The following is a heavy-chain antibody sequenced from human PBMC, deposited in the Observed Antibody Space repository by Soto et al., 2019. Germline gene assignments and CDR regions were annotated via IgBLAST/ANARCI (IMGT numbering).Heavy chain of an antibody. V-gene: IGHV4-59*01. CDR2: IHYSGSA. CDR3: ARPYSGSYWAAFDI. D-gene: IGHD1-26*01. CDR1: GGSISSYY. J-gene: IGHJ3*02. Sequence: PSETLSLTCTVSGGSISSYYWSWIRQPPGKGLEWIGYIHYSGSANYSPSLRSRVTISVDTSENQFSLRLSSVTAADTAVYFCARPYSGSYWAAFDIWGQGTMVTVS.